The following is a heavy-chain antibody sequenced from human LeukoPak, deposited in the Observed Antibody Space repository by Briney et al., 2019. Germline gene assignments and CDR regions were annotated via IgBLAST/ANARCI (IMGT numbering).Heavy chain of an antibody. D-gene: IGHD1-26*01. J-gene: IGHJ5*02. CDR1: GFTFSSYS. V-gene: IGHV3-21*01. CDR2: ISRSSDYI. Sequence: RGSLRLSCAASGFTFSSYSMNWVRQAPGKGLEWVSTISRSSDYIYYVDSVKGRFTISRDNAKNSLYLQMNSLRAEDTAVYYCASVWGIVGATDWFDPWGQGTLVTVSS. CDR3: ASVWGIVGATDWFDP.